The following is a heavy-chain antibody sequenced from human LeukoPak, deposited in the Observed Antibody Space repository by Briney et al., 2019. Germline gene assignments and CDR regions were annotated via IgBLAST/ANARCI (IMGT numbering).Heavy chain of an antibody. J-gene: IGHJ3*02. CDR1: GGSISSSSYY. D-gene: IGHD6-13*01. Sequence: PSETLSLTCTVPGGSISSSSYYWGWIRQPPGKGLEWIGSIYYSGGTNYNPPLKSRATTPVETSKNQFSLKLSSVTAADTAVYYCASLKQQLVRAFNIWGQGKMVTVSS. V-gene: IGHV4-39*07. CDR2: IYYSGGT. CDR3: ASLKQQLVRAFNI.